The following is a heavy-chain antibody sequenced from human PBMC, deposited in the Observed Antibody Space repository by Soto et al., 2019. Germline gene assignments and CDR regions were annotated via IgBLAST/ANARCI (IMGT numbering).Heavy chain of an antibody. D-gene: IGHD3-10*01. CDR3: ARALDGAGAYYTDF. CDR2: ISAYKTNK. Sequence: ASVKVSCKASGYTFPNYGITWVRQAPGQGLEWMGWISAYKTNKKYAQKFQGRVTLTTDTSTSTAYMELRSLRSDDTAIYYCARALDGAGAYYTDFWG. V-gene: IGHV1-18*01. J-gene: IGHJ4*01. CDR1: GYTFPNYG.